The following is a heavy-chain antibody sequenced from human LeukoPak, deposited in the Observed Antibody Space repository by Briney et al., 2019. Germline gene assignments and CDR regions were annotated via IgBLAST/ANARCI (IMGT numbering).Heavy chain of an antibody. CDR2: ISGSGGST. CDR1: GFTFSSYG. D-gene: IGHD1-26*01. Sequence: GGSLRLSCAASGFTFSSYGMSWVRQAPGKGLEWVSAISGSGGSTYYADSVKGRFTISRDNSKNTLYLQMNSLRAENTAVYYCAKNLYSGSYLYDYWGQGTLVTVSS. J-gene: IGHJ4*02. V-gene: IGHV3-23*01. CDR3: AKNLYSGSYLYDY.